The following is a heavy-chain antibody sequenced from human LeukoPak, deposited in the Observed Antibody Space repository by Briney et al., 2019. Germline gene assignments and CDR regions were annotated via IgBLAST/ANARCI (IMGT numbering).Heavy chain of an antibody. CDR1: GGTFSSYA. CDR2: IIPIFGTA. Sequence: ASVKVSCTASGGTFSSYAISWVRQAPGHGLEWMGGIIPIFGTANYAQKFQGRVTITADESTSTAYMELSSLRSEDTAVYYCARDFRGSGNAEYWGQGTLVTVSS. D-gene: IGHD3-10*01. J-gene: IGHJ4*02. V-gene: IGHV1-69*13. CDR3: ARDFRGSGNAEY.